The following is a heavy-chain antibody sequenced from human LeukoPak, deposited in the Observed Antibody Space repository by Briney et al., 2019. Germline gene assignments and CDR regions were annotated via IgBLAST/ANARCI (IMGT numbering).Heavy chain of an antibody. Sequence: SETLSLTCTVSGGSISNYYWTWIRQPPGKGLEWIAYMYYSGSTNYNPSPKSRVTISVDTSKNQFSLKLSSVTVADTAVYYCARIKGLHSSPTHYYYMDVWGKGTTVTVSS. D-gene: IGHD6-13*01. J-gene: IGHJ6*03. CDR3: ARIKGLHSSPTHYYYMDV. CDR2: MYYSGST. V-gene: IGHV4-59*01. CDR1: GGSISNYY.